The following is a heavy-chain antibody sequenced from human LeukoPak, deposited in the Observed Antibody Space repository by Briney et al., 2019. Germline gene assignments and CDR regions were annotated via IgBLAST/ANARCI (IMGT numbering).Heavy chain of an antibody. CDR3: AHSGNSGAYFDC. CDR1: GFSLSTSGVG. J-gene: IGHJ4*02. D-gene: IGHD4-23*01. Sequence: SGPTMVKPTQTLTLTCTFSGFSLSTSGVGVGWIRQPPGKALECLALIYWDEDKRYIPSLGRGLTITKDTSKNQLVLRMTNMDPVEPATYFCAHSGNSGAYFDCWGQATMVTVCS. V-gene: IGHV2-5*02. CDR2: IYWDEDK.